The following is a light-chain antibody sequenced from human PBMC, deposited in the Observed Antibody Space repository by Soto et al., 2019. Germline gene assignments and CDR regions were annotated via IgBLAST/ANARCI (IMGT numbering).Light chain of an antibody. CDR1: QPLNNN. J-gene: IGKJ1*01. V-gene: IGKV3-15*01. CDR2: GAS. Sequence: EIVMTQSPATLSVSPGDRATLSCRAGQPLNNNVAWYQHKPGQAPRLLIYGASTRATGISARFSGSGSGTEFTLTISSLQSEDFAVYYCHQYGSSPQTLGRGTKVDIK. CDR3: HQYGSSPQT.